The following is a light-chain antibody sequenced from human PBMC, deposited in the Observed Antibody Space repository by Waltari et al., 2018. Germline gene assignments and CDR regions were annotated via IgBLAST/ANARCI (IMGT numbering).Light chain of an antibody. CDR1: SSDVGGYNY. Sequence: QSALTQPPSASGSPGQSVTISCTGTSSDVGGYNYVSWYQHHPAKAPTRVISEVNKRPSGVPDRFSGSNAGNTASLTVSGLQADDEADYYCTSYAGSHNWVFGGGTKLTVL. J-gene: IGLJ2*01. CDR3: TSYAGSHNWV. V-gene: IGLV2-8*01. CDR2: EVN.